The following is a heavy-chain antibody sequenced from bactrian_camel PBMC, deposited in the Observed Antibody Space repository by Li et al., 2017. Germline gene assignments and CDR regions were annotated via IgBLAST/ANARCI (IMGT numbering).Heavy chain of an antibody. D-gene: IGHD6*01. V-gene: IGHV3-3*01. CDR1: QDTTKRNT. CDR3: AAWARHGGSWWAEADFGY. J-gene: IGHJ6*01. CDR2: VYGGGATYTERT. Sequence: HVQLVESGGGSVQAGGSLRLSCVAVQDTTKRNTMAWFRQSPGKEREGLAAVYGGGATYTERTYYADSVKGRFTISQDNAKNTVYLEMNSLKPEDTAIYYCAAWARHGGSWWAEADFGYWGQGTQVTVS.